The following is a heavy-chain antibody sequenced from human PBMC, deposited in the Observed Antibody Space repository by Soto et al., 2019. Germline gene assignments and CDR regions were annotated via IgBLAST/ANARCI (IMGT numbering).Heavy chain of an antibody. CDR3: SKAMIGSYDSDAFDV. V-gene: IGHV3-30*18. CDR1: GFSFSRYG. CDR2: ISYDDSTT. Sequence: PGGSLRLSCAASGFSFSRYGIHWVRQAPGKWLEWVAVISYDDSTTFYADSVKGRFTISRDNSKNTLFLQMNSLRPEDTAVYYCSKAMIGSYDSDAFDVWGQGXMVTV. J-gene: IGHJ3*01. D-gene: IGHD3-22*01.